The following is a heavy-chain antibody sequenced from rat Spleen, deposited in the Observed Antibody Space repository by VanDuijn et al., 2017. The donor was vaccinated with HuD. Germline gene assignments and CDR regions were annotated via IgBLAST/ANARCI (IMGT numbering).Heavy chain of an antibody. CDR2: IWGDGST. CDR1: GFSLTSNS. V-gene: IGHV2-1*01. D-gene: IGHD1-11*01. Sequence: QVQLKESGPGLVQPSQTLSLTCTVSGFSLTSNSVHWVRQPPGKGLEWMGGIWGDGSTNYNSVLRSRLSISRDTSKSQVFLKMNSLQTDDTAIYFCTRSYGGYTSNWFPYWGQGTLVTVSS. J-gene: IGHJ3*01. CDR3: TRSYGGYTSNWFPY.